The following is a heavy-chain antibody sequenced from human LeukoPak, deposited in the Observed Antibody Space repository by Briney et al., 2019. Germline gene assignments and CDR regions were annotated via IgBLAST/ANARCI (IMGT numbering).Heavy chain of an antibody. CDR2: ISSSGSTI. D-gene: IGHD3-10*02. CDR1: GFTFSSYE. V-gene: IGHV3-48*03. CDR3: AELGITMIGGV. J-gene: IGHJ6*04. Sequence: GGSLRLSCAASGFTFSSYEMNWVRQAPGKGLGWVSYISSSGSTIYYADSVKGRFTISRDNAKNSLYLQMNSLRGEDTSVYYCAELGITMIGGVWGKGTTVTGSS.